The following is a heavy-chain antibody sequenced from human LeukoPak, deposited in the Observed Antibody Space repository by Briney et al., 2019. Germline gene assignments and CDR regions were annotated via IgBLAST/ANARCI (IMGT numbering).Heavy chain of an antibody. CDR1: GFTFSRYS. V-gene: IGHV3-21*01. Sequence: GGSLRLSCAASGFTFSRYSMNWVRQAPGKGLEWVSSISSSSSYIYYADSVKGRFTISRDNAKNSLYLQMNSLRAEDTAVYYCASGIAAAGISSDYWGQGTLVTVSS. CDR2: ISSSSSYI. J-gene: IGHJ4*02. CDR3: ASGIAAAGISSDY. D-gene: IGHD6-13*01.